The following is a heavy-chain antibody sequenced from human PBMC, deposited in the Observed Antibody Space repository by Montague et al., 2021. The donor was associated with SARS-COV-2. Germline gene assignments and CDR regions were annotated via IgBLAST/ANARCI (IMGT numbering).Heavy chain of an antibody. J-gene: IGHJ5*02. CDR3: ARRPYYYDSSGQFDP. Sequence: SETLSLTCTVSGGSISSSAYYWGWILQPPGKGLEWIASIYYSGSTYFNPSLKSRVAISIDTSKNQFSLKLSSVTAADTAVYYCARRPYYYDSSGQFDPWGQGVLVTVSS. CDR1: GGSISSSAYY. CDR2: IYYSGST. V-gene: IGHV4-39*07. D-gene: IGHD3-22*01.